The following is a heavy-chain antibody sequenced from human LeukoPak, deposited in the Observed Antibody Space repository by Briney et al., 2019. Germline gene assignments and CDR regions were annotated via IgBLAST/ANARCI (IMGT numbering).Heavy chain of an antibody. CDR2: INPNSGGT. J-gene: IGHJ3*02. CDR3: ARDYSTYCSSTSCQTAHDI. V-gene: IGHV1-2*02. Sequence: ASVKVSCMASGYTFIGYYMHWVRQAPGQGLEWMGWINPNSGGTNYAQKFQGRVTMTRDTSISTAYMELSRLRSDDTAVYYCARDYSTYCSSTSCQTAHDIWGQGTMVTVSS. D-gene: IGHD2-2*01. CDR1: GYTFIGYY.